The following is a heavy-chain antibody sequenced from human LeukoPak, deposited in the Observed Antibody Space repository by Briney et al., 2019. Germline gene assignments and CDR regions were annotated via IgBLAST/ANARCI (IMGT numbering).Heavy chain of an antibody. J-gene: IGHJ4*02. D-gene: IGHD3-22*01. V-gene: IGHV3-30*03. Sequence: GGSLRLSCAASGFTFNNFGMHWVRQAPGKGLEWVSVISYSGSVQFYADSVKGRFTISRHDSKNTVHMQMNRLRVEDTAVYYCARSPRDSRDWTGTLDYWGQGALVTVSS. CDR1: GFTFNNFG. CDR3: ARSPRDSRDWTGTLDY. CDR2: ISYSGSVQ.